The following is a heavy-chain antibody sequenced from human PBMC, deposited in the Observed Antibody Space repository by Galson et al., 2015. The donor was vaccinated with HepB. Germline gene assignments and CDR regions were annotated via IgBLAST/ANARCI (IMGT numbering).Heavy chain of an antibody. J-gene: IGHJ4*02. CDR2: ISGSGGNT. CDR1: GFIFSSYA. Sequence: SLRLSCAASGFIFSSYAMTWVRQAPGKGLEWVSGISGSGGNTYYADSVKGRFTVSRDNSKNTLYLQMNSLRAEDTAIYYCARVNNRSYGAYFDYWGQGTLVTVSS. V-gene: IGHV3-23*01. D-gene: IGHD1-26*01. CDR3: ARVNNRSYGAYFDY.